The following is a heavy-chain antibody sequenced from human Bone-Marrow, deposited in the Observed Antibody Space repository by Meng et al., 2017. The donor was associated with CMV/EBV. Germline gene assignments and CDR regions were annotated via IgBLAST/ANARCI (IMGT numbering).Heavy chain of an antibody. D-gene: IGHD4-11*01. V-gene: IGHV3-15*01. CDR1: GFTFSNAW. CDR2: IKSKTDGGTT. J-gene: IGHJ4*02. CDR3: TAHDYSNYAGYY. Sequence: GGSLRLSCAASGFTFSNAWMSWVRQAPGKGLEWVGRIKSKTDGGTTDYAAPVKGRFTISRDDSKNTLYLQMNSLKTEDTAVYYCTAHDYSNYAGYYWDQGTLVSVSS.